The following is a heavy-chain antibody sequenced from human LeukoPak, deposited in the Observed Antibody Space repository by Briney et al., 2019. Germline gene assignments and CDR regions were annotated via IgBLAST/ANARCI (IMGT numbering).Heavy chain of an antibody. D-gene: IGHD6-13*01. V-gene: IGHV4-4*02. J-gene: IGHJ3*02. CDR3: ARGKGLEAAGTGVFEI. CDR2: IYHSGST. CDR1: GGSISSSNW. Sequence: SETLSLTCAVSGGSISSSNWWSWVRQPPGKGLEWIGEIYHSGSTNYNPSLKSRVTISVDKSKNQFSLKLSSVTAADTAVYYCARGKGLEAAGTGVFEIWAKGQWSPSLQ.